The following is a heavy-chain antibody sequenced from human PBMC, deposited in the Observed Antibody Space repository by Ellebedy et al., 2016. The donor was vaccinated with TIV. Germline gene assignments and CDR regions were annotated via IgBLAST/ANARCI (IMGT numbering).Heavy chain of an antibody. CDR2: IDPSDSYT. CDR3: ATLLRGPGGNSGGHNWFDP. J-gene: IGHJ5*02. CDR1: GYTFTSYW. V-gene: IGHV5-10-1*01. D-gene: IGHD4-23*01. Sequence: GGSLRLSCKGSGYTFTSYWISWVRQMPGKGLEWMGRIDPSDSYTNYSQSFQGHVTISADKSINTAYLQWSSLKASDTAMYYCATLLRGPGGNSGGHNWFDPWGQGTLVTVSS.